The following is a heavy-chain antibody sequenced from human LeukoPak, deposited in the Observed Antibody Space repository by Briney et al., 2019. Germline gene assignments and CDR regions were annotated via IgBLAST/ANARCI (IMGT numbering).Heavy chain of an antibody. V-gene: IGHV3-30*03. CDR1: GFTFSTYG. CDR3: ARDTTYYYGSGSYRAHYYYYGMDV. Sequence: GGSLRLSCAASGFTFSTYGMHWVRQAPGKGLEWVAVISYDGSNKYYADSVKGRFTIPRDNSKNTLYLQMNSLRAEDTAVYYCARDTTYYYGSGSYRAHYYYYGMDVWGQGTTVTVSS. J-gene: IGHJ6*02. CDR2: ISYDGSNK. D-gene: IGHD3-10*01.